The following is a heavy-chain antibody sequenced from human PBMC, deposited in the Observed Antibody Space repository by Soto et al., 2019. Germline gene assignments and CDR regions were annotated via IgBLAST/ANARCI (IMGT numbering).Heavy chain of an antibody. CDR3: ATGTQWLGTPYYYYGMDV. CDR2: INPSCGST. Sequence: SGEVWFKESGYTFTSYYMHWVRQAPGQGLEWMGIINPSCGSTSYAQKFQGRVTMTRDTSTSTVYMELSSLRSEDTAVYYCATGTQWLGTPYYYYGMDVWGQGTTVTVSS. CDR1: GYTFTSYY. D-gene: IGHD6-19*01. J-gene: IGHJ6*02. V-gene: IGHV1-46*01.